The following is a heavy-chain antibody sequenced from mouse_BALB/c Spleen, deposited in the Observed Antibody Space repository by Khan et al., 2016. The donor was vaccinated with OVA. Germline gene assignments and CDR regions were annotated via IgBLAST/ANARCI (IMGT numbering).Heavy chain of an antibody. CDR2: ISYSGST. D-gene: IGHD3-3*01. CDR3: TGGRAY. Sequence: EVQLQESGPGLVKPSQSPSLTCTVTGYSITSDYAWNWIRQFPGNKLEWMGYISYSGSTSYTPSLKSRISITRDTSKNQLFLQLNSVTTEDTATYYCTGGRAYWGQGTLVTVSA. J-gene: IGHJ3*01. V-gene: IGHV3-2*02. CDR1: GYSITSDYA.